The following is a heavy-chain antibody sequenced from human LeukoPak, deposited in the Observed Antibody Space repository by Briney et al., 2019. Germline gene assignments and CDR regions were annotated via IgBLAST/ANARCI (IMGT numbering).Heavy chain of an antibody. CDR1: GGSISSSGYY. Sequence: SETLSLTCTVSGGSISSSGYYWSWIRQPPGKGLEWIGYIYHSGSTYYNPSLKSRVTISVDRSKNQFSLKLSSVTAADTAVYYCARETTIGYCSSTSCYNWFDPWGQGTLVTVSS. V-gene: IGHV4-30-2*01. CDR2: IYHSGST. D-gene: IGHD2-2*01. CDR3: ARETTIGYCSSTSCYNWFDP. J-gene: IGHJ5*02.